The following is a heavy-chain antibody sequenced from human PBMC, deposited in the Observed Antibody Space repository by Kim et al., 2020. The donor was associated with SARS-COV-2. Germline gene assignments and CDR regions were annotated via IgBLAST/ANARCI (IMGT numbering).Heavy chain of an antibody. J-gene: IGHJ6*03. Sequence: SETLSLTCTVSGGSISSYYWSCIRQPPGKGLEWIGYIYSSGSTNYNPSLKSRVTISVDTSKNQFSLKLSSVTAADTAVYYCAGTYYDFWSGYYYYYSYM. CDR2: IYSSGST. CDR3: AGTYYDFWSGYYYYYSYM. D-gene: IGHD3-3*01. V-gene: IGHV4-59*01. CDR1: GGSISSYY.